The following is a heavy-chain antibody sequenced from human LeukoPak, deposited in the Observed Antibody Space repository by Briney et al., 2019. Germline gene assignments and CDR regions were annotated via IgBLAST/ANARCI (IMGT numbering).Heavy chain of an antibody. CDR2: LSRNSGSI. CDR3: AKESGGDYGDY. Sequence: GGSLRLSCAASGFTFDDYAMHWVRQAPGKGLEWVSGLSRNSGSIGYADSVKGRFTISRDNAKNSLYLQMNSLRAEDTALYYCAKESGGDYGDYWGQGTLVTVSS. CDR1: GFTFDDYA. J-gene: IGHJ4*02. V-gene: IGHV3-9*01. D-gene: IGHD2-15*01.